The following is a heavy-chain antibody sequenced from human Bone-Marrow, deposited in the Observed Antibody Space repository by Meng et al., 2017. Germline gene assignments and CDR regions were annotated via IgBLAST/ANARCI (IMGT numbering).Heavy chain of an antibody. CDR2: TYYRSQWQS. V-gene: IGHV6-1*01. CDR3: ASWYGES. D-gene: IGHD3-10*01. CDR1: GDSVSGNRAL. Sequence: QVQLQQSGPRLVEPSQTLSLPCAISGDSVSGNRALWHWVRQSPSRGLEWLGHTYYRSQWQSHYGASVKSRISIYADTSRNQFSLILNSVTPEDTAVYYCASWYGESWGQGTLVTVSS. J-gene: IGHJ4*02.